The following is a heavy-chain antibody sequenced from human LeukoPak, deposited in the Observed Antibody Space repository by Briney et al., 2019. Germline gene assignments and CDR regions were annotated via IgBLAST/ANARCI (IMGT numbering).Heavy chain of an antibody. V-gene: IGHV3-23*01. CDR3: AKEVYSYGPFDS. D-gene: IGHD5-18*01. Sequence: GGSLRLSCAASEFTFSSYAMTWVRQAPGKELEWVSAISGRGGSTYYADSVKGRFTISRDNSKNTVYLQMTSLRAEDTAVYYCAKEVYSYGPFDSWGQGTLVTVSS. J-gene: IGHJ4*02. CDR1: EFTFSSYA. CDR2: ISGRGGST.